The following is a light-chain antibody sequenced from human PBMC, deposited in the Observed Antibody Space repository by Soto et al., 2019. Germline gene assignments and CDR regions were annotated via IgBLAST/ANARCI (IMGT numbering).Light chain of an antibody. CDR2: EVS. V-gene: IGLV2-14*01. J-gene: IGLJ2*01. CDR1: SSDVGGYNW. CDR3: SSSSASGIHV. Sequence: SVLTQPASVSGSPGQSITISCTGTSSDVGGYNWVAWYQQHPGKVPKLMIYEVSNRPSGVSNRFSGSKSGNTASLTISGLQAEDEAHYYCSSSSASGIHVFGGGTKVTVL.